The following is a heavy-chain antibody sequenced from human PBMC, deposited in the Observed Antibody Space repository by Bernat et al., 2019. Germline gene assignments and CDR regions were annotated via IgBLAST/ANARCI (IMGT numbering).Heavy chain of an antibody. CDR3: TTALAAGVFDY. D-gene: IGHD6-13*01. J-gene: IGHJ4*02. Sequence: EVQLVESGGGLVKPGWSLRLSCAASGFTFSNAWMSWVRQAPGKGLEWVGRIKSKTDGGTTDYAAPVKGRFTISRDDSKNTLYLQMNSLKTEDTAVYYCTTALAAGVFDYWGQGTLVTVSS. CDR1: GFTFSNAW. CDR2: IKSKTDGGTT. V-gene: IGHV3-15*01.